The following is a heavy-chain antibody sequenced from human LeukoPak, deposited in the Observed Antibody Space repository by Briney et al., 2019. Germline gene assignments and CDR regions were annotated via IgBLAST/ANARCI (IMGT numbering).Heavy chain of an antibody. J-gene: IGHJ4*02. D-gene: IGHD6-6*01. Sequence: SETLSLTCTVSGGPISSHYWSWIRQPPGKGLEWIGYIYYSGSTNYNPSLKSRVTISVDTSKNQFSLKLSSVTAADTAVYYCAREGIAASFDYWGQGTLVTVSS. V-gene: IGHV4-59*11. CDR2: IYYSGST. CDR3: AREGIAASFDY. CDR1: GGPISSHY.